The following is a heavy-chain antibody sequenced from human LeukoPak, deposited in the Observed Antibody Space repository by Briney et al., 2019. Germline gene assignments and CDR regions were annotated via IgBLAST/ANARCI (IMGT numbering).Heavy chain of an antibody. CDR1: GFTFSSYW. CDR2: INSDGSST. Sequence: PGGSLRLSCAASGFTFSSYWMHWVRQAPGKGLVWVSRINSDGSSTSYADSVKGRFTISRDNAKNTLYLQMNSLRAEDTAAYYCARDRRGVVVVAASENWGQGTLVTVSS. D-gene: IGHD2-15*01. J-gene: IGHJ4*02. V-gene: IGHV3-74*01. CDR3: ARDRRGVVVVAASEN.